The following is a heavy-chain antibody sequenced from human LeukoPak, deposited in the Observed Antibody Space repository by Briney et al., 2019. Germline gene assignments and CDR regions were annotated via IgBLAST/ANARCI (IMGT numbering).Heavy chain of an antibody. Sequence: SVEVSCKASGGTFSSYTISWVRQAPGQGLEWMGRIIPILGIANYAQKFQGRVTVTADKSTSTAYMELSSLRSEDTAVYYCARGHDYSNYWGQGTLVTVSS. V-gene: IGHV1-69*02. D-gene: IGHD4-11*01. CDR1: GGTFSSYT. CDR2: IIPILGIA. J-gene: IGHJ4*02. CDR3: ARGHDYSNY.